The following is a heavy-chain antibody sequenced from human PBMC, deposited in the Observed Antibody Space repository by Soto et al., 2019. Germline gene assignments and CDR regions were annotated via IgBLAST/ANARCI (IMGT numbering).Heavy chain of an antibody. CDR2: ISSSSSYI. Sequence: GGSLRLSCAASGFTFSSYSMNWVRQAPGKGLEWVSSISSSSSYIYYADSVKGRFTISRDNAKNSLYLQMNSLRAEDTAVYYCARVGCSGGSCYYYYYYYGTDVWGQGTTVTVSS. D-gene: IGHD2-15*01. J-gene: IGHJ6*02. V-gene: IGHV3-21*01. CDR1: GFTFSSYS. CDR3: ARVGCSGGSCYYYYYYYGTDV.